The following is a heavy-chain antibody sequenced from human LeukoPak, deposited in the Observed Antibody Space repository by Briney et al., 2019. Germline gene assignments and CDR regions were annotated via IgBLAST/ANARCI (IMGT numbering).Heavy chain of an antibody. CDR2: IYYSGST. Sequence: SETLSLTCTVSGGSISSSSYYWGWIRRPPGKGLEWIGSIYYSGSTYYNPSLKSRVTISVDTSKNQFSLKLSSVTAADTAVYYCARRSYLGYCSSTRCYTRDYWGQGTLVTVSS. D-gene: IGHD2-2*02. CDR3: ARRSYLGYCSSTRCYTRDY. J-gene: IGHJ4*02. V-gene: IGHV4-39*01. CDR1: GGSISSSSYY.